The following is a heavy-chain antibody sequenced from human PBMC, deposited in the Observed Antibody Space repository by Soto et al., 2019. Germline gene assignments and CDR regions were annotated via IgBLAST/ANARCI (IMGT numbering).Heavy chain of an antibody. D-gene: IGHD5-12*01. CDR2: ISGSGGST. Sequence: GGSLRLSCAASGFTFSSYAMSWVRQAPGKGLEWVSAISGSGGSTYYADSVKGRFTISRDNSKNTLYLQMNSLRAEDTAVYYCAKIRGKYSGSSSFDYWGQGTLVTVSS. CDR1: GFTFSSYA. CDR3: AKIRGKYSGSSSFDY. V-gene: IGHV3-23*01. J-gene: IGHJ4*02.